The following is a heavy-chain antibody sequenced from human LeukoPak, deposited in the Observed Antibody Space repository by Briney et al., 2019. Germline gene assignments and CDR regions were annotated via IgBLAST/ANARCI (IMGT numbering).Heavy chain of an antibody. D-gene: IGHD3-3*01. Sequence: LSETLSLTCTVSGGSISSYYWSWIRQPPGKGLEWIGYIYYGGSTNYNPSLKSRVTISVDTSKNQFSLKLSSVTAADTAVYYCARGGTYDALPAYWFDPWGQGTLVTVSS. CDR1: GGSISSYY. V-gene: IGHV4-59*01. CDR3: ARGGTYDALPAYWFDP. J-gene: IGHJ5*02. CDR2: IYYGGST.